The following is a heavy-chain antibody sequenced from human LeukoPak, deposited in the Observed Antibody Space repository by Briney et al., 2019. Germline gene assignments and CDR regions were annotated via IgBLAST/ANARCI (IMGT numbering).Heavy chain of an antibody. CDR3: VKGYFLGVNDVEYFFDY. CDR2: IRYDGSNT. J-gene: IGHJ4*02. CDR1: GFTFSSYD. Sequence: GGSLRLSCEASGFTFSSYDMHWVRQAPGKGLEWVAFIRYDGSNTYYADSVKGRFIISSDNSKNTLYLQMNSLRPEDTSILYCVKGYFLGVNDVEYFFDYWGQGTLVTVSS. D-gene: IGHD3-10*02. V-gene: IGHV3-30*02.